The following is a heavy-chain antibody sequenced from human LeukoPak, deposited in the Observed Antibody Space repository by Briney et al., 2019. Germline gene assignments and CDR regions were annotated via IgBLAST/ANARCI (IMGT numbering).Heavy chain of an antibody. CDR1: GYTFTGHY. CDR2: INPNSGGT. V-gene: IGHV1-2*02. D-gene: IGHD3-22*01. J-gene: IGHJ6*02. CDR3: ARESRYYDSSGYYYYYYGMDV. Sequence: GASVKVSCKASGYTFTGHYMHWVRQAPGQGLEWMGWINPNSGGTNYAQKFQGRVTMTRDTSISTAYMELSRLRSDDTAVYYCARESRYYDSSGYYYYYYGMDVWGQGTTVTVSS.